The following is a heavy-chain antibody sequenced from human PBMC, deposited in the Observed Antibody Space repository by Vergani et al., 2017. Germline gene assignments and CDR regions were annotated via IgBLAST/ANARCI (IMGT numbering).Heavy chain of an antibody. CDR2: ISWNRGKI. J-gene: IGHJ3*02. V-gene: IGHV3-9*01. CDR1: GFVFDEYA. Sequence: EVQLLESGGGLVQPGGSLRLSCAASGFVFDEYALHWVRQSPGKGLEWVSGISWNRGKIAYADSVKGRFTISRDNSKNTLFLHMNSLRPEDTAVYYCAKVGRSEVAGTFGAFDIWGQGTMVTVSS. D-gene: IGHD6-19*01. CDR3: AKVGRSEVAGTFGAFDI.